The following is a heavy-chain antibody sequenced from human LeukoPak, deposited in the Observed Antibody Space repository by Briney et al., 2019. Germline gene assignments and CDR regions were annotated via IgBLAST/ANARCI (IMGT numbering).Heavy chain of an antibody. V-gene: IGHV3-15*01. J-gene: IGHJ4*02. Sequence: GGSLRLSCAASGFTFTNAWMTWVRQVPGKGLEWAGRIKSKTDGGTTDYAAPVKGRFTISRDDSKNTLYLQMNSLKTEDTAVYYCTTGSWWEVGGNYFDYWGQGTLVTVSS. D-gene: IGHD1-26*01. CDR2: IKSKTDGGTT. CDR1: GFTFTNAW. CDR3: TTGSWWEVGGNYFDY.